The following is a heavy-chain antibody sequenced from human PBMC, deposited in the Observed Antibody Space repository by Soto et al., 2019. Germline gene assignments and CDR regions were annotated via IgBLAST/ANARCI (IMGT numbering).Heavy chain of an antibody. CDR1: GFTFRSYA. J-gene: IGHJ4*02. D-gene: IGHD5-12*01. CDR3: AKSNSGYDVFDY. CDR2: IRGSGGST. V-gene: IGHV3-23*01. Sequence: GGSLRLSCAASGFTFRSYAMSWVRQAPGKGLEWVSGIRGSGGSTYYADSVKGRFTISRDNSKKTLYLQMNSLRAEDTAVYYCAKSNSGYDVFDYWGQGTLVTVSS.